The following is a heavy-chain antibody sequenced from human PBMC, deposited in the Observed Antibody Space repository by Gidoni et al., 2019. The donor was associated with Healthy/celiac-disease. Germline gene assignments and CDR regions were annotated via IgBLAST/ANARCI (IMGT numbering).Heavy chain of an antibody. CDR1: GFTFSSYE. D-gene: IGHD3-22*01. CDR3: ARTSSGYHYAFYYYYGMDV. CDR2: ISSSGSTI. J-gene: IGHJ6*02. Sequence: EVQLVESGGGLVQPGGSLRLSCAASGFTFSSYEMNWVRQAPGKGLEWVSYISSSGSTIYYADSVKGRFTISRDNAKNSLYLQMNSLRAEDTAVYYCARTSSGYHYAFYYYYGMDVWGQGTTVTVSS. V-gene: IGHV3-48*03.